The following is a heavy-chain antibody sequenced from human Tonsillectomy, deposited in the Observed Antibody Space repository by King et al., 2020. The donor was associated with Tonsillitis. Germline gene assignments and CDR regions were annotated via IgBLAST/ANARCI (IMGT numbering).Heavy chain of an antibody. J-gene: IGHJ3*02. D-gene: IGHD3-10*01. Sequence: QLVQSGAEVKKPGSSGKVSCMASGGTFSSSTISWGRQAPGQGLEWMGGIIPIFGTANYTQKIQGRVTITADESTSQAYMELSSPRSDDTAVYYCARGGWGAFDIWGQGTMVTVSS. CDR2: IIPIFGTA. V-gene: IGHV1-69*12. CDR3: ARGGWGAFDI. CDR1: GGTFSSST.